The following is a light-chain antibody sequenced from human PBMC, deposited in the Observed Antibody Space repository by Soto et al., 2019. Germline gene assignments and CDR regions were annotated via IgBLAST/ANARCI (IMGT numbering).Light chain of an antibody. V-gene: IGLV2-14*01. CDR3: SSYARRNNLL. CDR1: SSDVGAYNF. Sequence: QSALTQPASVSGSPGQSITISCTGTSSDVGAYNFVSWYQHHPGRAPKLIIYEVTIRPSGVSNRFSGSKSGNSASLTVSGLQAEDEGDYFCSSYARRNNLLFGGGTKLTVL. CDR2: EVT. J-gene: IGLJ2*01.